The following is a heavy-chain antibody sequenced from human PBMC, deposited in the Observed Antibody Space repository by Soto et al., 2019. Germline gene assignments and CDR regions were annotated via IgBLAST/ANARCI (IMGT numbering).Heavy chain of an antibody. CDR3: ARLGSYGSGSPYYYGMDV. D-gene: IGHD3-10*01. J-gene: IGHJ6*02. Sequence: GSLRLSCAVSGXPFSSYGMNWVRQAPGKGLELVSSISSSSSYIYYADSVKGRFNISRDNAKNSLYMQMNSLRAEDTAVYYCARLGSYGSGSPYYYGMDVWGQGTTVT. CDR1: GXPFSSYG. CDR2: ISSSSSYI. V-gene: IGHV3-21*01.